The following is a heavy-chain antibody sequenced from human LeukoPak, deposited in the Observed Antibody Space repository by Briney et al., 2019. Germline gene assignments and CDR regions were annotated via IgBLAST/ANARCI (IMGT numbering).Heavy chain of an antibody. D-gene: IGHD3-10*01. CDR1: GFTFSSFW. CDR3: AREYYASGDY. Sequence: EGSLRLSCAASGFTFSSFWMHWVRQAPGKGLQWVSRINADGSSTGHADSVKGRLTISRDNAKNTLYLQINSLRAEDTAVYYCAREYYASGDYWGQGTLVTVSS. CDR2: INADGSST. J-gene: IGHJ4*02. V-gene: IGHV3-74*01.